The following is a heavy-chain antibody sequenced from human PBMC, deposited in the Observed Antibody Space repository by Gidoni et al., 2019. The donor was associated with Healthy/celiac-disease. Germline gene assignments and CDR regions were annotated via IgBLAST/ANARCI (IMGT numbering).Heavy chain of an antibody. V-gene: IGHV4-59*01. J-gene: IGHJ6*02. Sequence: QVQLQESGPGLVKPSETLSLTCTVSGGSISSYYWRWIRQPPGKGLEWIGYLYYSGSTNYNPSLKRRVTISVDTSKNQFSLKLSSVTAADTAVYYCARALGYCSGGSCYGSFYYYGMDVWGQGTTVTVSS. CDR3: ARALGYCSGGSCYGSFYYYGMDV. D-gene: IGHD2-15*01. CDR2: LYYSGST. CDR1: GGSISSYY.